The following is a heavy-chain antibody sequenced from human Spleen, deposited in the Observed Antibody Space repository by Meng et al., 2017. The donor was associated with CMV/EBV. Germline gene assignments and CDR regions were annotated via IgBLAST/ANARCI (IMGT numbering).Heavy chain of an antibody. CDR3: ARIPYDFWSGSPYYYYYGMDV. J-gene: IGHJ6*02. CDR1: GFSLSNARMG. CDR2: IFSNDEK. Sequence: SGPTLVNPTETLTLTCTVSGFSLSNARMGVSWIRQPPGKALEWLAHIFSNDEKSYSTSLKSRLTISKDTSKSQVVLTMTNMDPVDTATYYCARIPYDFWSGSPYYYYYGMDVWGQGTTVTVSS. V-gene: IGHV2-26*01. D-gene: IGHD3-3*01.